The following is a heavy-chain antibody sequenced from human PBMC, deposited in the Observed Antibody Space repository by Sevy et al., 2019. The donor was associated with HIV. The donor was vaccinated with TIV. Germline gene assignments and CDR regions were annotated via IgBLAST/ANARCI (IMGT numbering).Heavy chain of an antibody. CDR1: GYTLTQLS. Sequence: ASVKVSCKVSGYTLTQLSMHWVRQAPGKGLEWMGTFDPEDGETIYAQKFQGRVTMTEDKSTDTAYMQLTSLRSEDTAVFYCAVTKDYYDSSGYPFDYWGLGTLVTVSS. CDR3: AVTKDYYDSSGYPFDY. D-gene: IGHD3-22*01. V-gene: IGHV1-24*01. J-gene: IGHJ4*02. CDR2: FDPEDGET.